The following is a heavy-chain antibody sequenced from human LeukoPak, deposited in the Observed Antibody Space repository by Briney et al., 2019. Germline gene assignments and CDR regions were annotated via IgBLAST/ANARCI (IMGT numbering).Heavy chain of an antibody. J-gene: IGHJ5*02. CDR2: IYYSGST. D-gene: IGHD3-10*01. CDR1: GGSISSYY. Sequence: SETLSLTCTVSGGSISSYYWSWIRQPPGKGLEWIGYIYYSGSTNYNPSLKSRVTISVNTSKKQFSLNLSSVTAADTAVYYCAGHPSGLYNWFDPWGQGTLVTVSS. V-gene: IGHV4-59*08. CDR3: AGHPSGLYNWFDP.